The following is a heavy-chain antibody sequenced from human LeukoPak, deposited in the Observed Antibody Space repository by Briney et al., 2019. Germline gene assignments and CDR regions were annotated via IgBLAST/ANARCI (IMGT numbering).Heavy chain of an antibody. CDR2: ISGSGDST. J-gene: IGHJ6*04. D-gene: IGHD6-13*01. CDR1: GFTFISYA. Sequence: GGSLRPSCAASGFTFISYAMTWVRQAPGKGLEWVSFISGSGDSTYYADSVKGRFTISRDNSKNTLYLQMNSLRAEDTAVYYCAKETSNWYGEGPEVWGKGTTVTVSS. V-gene: IGHV3-23*01. CDR3: AKETSNWYGEGPEV.